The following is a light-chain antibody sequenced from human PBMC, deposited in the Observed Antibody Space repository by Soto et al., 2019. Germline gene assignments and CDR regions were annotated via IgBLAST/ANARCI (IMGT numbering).Light chain of an antibody. CDR2: AAS. CDR3: LQDYGDSWT. V-gene: IGKV1-6*01. J-gene: IGKJ1*01. Sequence: IQMTQSPSTLSASVGARVTITCRASRDVGSDVSWYQQKPGQAPKLLIYAASNLYTGVPSRFSGSRSGTEFTLTISSLQPEDFASYYCLQDYGDSWTFGQGTKVDI. CDR1: RDVGSD.